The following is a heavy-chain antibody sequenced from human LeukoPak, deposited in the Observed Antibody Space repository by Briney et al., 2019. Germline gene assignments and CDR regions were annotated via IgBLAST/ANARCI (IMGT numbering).Heavy chain of an antibody. Sequence: GGSLRLSCAASGFTFSSYGMSWVRQAPGKGLEWVSAISGSGGSTYYADSVKGRFTISRDNSKNTLYLQMNSLRAEDTAVYYCARAEVNYDAFDIWGQGTMVTVSS. J-gene: IGHJ3*02. CDR3: ARAEVNYDAFDI. CDR2: ISGSGGST. D-gene: IGHD1-7*01. CDR1: GFTFSSYG. V-gene: IGHV3-23*01.